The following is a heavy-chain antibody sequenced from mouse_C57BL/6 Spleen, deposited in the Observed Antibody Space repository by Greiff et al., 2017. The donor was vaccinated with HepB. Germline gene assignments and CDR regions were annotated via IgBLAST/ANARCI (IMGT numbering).Heavy chain of an antibody. Sequence: QVQLQQPGAELVKPGASVKLSCKASGYTFTSYWMHWVKQRPGQGLEWIGMIHPNSGSTNYNEKFKSKATLTVDKSSSTAYMQLSSLTSEDSAVYYGARPALITTVVAPYYFDYWGQGTTLTVSS. J-gene: IGHJ2*01. D-gene: IGHD1-1*01. CDR1: GYTFTSYW. CDR3: ARPALITTVVAPYYFDY. V-gene: IGHV1-64*01. CDR2: IHPNSGST.